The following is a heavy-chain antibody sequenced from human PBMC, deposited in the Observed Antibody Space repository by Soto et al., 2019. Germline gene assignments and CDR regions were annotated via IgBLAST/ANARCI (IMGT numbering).Heavy chain of an antibody. J-gene: IGHJ5*02. V-gene: IGHV1-8*02. CDR3: ARIAMPARPRWYNWFDP. Sequence: QEQLVQSAAEVKKPGASVKVSCMTSGYTFNDYEINWVRQATGQGLEWIGWMNPNSGETGYGQRFQGRVTMTTSSSLSTAYLELSSLTSDDTAVYYCARIAMPARPRWYNWFDPLGQGTLVTVSS. CDR1: GYTFNDYE. CDR2: MNPNSGET. D-gene: IGHD2-2*01.